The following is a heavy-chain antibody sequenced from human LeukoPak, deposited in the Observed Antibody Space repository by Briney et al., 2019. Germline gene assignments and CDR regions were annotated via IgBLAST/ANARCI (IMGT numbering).Heavy chain of an antibody. J-gene: IGHJ4*02. Sequence: PSETLSLTCTVSGGSITSYYWSWIRQPPGKGLEWIGYIYYSGSTNYNPSLKSRLTISVDASKNQFSLKLSSVTATDTAVYYCASLTTVTQGYFDSWGQGTLVTVSS. CDR2: IYYSGST. V-gene: IGHV4-59*08. CDR1: GGSITSYY. CDR3: ASLTTVTQGYFDS. D-gene: IGHD4-17*01.